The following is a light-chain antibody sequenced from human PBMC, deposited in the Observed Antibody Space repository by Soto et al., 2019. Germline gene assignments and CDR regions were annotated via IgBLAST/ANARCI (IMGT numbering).Light chain of an antibody. J-gene: IGLJ1*01. Sequence: QSALTQPASVSGSPGQSITISCTGTSSDVGGYNYVSWYQQHPGKAPKLMIYEVSKRPSGVSNRFSVSKSGNPDSLTISGLQAEDEADYYCSSYTSSSTLDFGTGTKLTVL. V-gene: IGLV2-14*01. CDR2: EVS. CDR3: SSYTSSSTLD. CDR1: SSDVGGYNY.